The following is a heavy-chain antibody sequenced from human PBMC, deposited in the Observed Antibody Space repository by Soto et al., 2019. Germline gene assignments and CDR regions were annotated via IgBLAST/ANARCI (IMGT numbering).Heavy chain of an antibody. J-gene: IGHJ3*02. CDR3: ARELELGNVAFDI. CDR2: INAGNGNT. Sequence: GASVKVSCKASGYTFTSYAMHWVRQAPGQRLEWMGWINAGNGNTKYSQKFQGRVTITRDTSASTAYMELSSLRSEDTAVYYCARELELGNVAFDIWGQGTMVTVSS. D-gene: IGHD1-7*01. CDR1: GYTFTSYA. V-gene: IGHV1-3*01.